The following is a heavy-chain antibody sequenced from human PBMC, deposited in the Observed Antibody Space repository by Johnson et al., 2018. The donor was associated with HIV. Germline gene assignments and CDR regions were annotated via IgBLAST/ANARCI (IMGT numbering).Heavy chain of an antibody. CDR3: AKYLSSGWYHAFDI. V-gene: IGHV3-30*02. CDR2: IRYDGSNK. CDR1: GFTFSSYG. Sequence: QVQLVESGGGVVQPGGSLRLSCAASGFTFSSYGMHWVRQAPGKGLEWVAFIRYDGSNKYYADSVKGRFTISRDNSKNTLYLQMNSLRAEDTAVYYCAKYLSSGWYHAFDIWGQGTMVTVSS. D-gene: IGHD6-19*01. J-gene: IGHJ3*02.